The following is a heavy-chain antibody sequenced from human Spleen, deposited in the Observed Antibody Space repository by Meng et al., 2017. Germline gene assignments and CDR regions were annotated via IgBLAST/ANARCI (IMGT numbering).Heavy chain of an antibody. CDR1: GFTFSSYE. V-gene: IGHV3-48*03. CDR3: ARVFYYYGSGNQDSGLDY. Sequence: GESLKISCAASGFTFSSYEMNWVRQAPGKGLEWVSYISSSGSTIYYADSVKGRFTISRDNAKNSLYLQMNSLRAEDTAVYYCARVFYYYGSGNQDSGLDYWGQGTLVTVSS. D-gene: IGHD3-10*01. CDR2: ISSSGSTI. J-gene: IGHJ4*02.